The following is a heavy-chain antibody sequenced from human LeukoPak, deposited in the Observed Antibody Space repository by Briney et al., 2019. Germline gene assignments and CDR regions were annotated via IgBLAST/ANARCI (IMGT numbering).Heavy chain of an antibody. J-gene: IGHJ2*01. D-gene: IGHD3-22*01. CDR3: ARVPPPPYYYDSSGLGNWYFDL. CDR2: IYYSGST. CDR1: GGSISSYY. V-gene: IGHV4-59*01. Sequence: ASETLSLTCTVSGGSISSYYWSWIRQPPGKGLEWIGYIYYSGSTNYNPSPKSRVTISVVTSKNQFSLKLGSVTAADTAVYYCARVPPPPYYYDSSGLGNWYFDLWGRGTLVTVSS.